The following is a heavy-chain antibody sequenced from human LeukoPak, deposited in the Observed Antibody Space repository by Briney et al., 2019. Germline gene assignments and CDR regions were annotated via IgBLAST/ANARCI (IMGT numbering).Heavy chain of an antibody. V-gene: IGHV4-34*01. Sequence: SETLSLTCAVYGGSFSGYYWSWIRQPPGKGLEWIGEINHSGSTNYNPSLKSRVAISVDTSKNQFSLKLSSVTAADTAVYYCARGIRRIAAASSRFDYWGQGTLVTVSS. CDR1: GGSFSGYY. J-gene: IGHJ4*02. CDR2: INHSGST. CDR3: ARGIRRIAAASSRFDY. D-gene: IGHD6-13*01.